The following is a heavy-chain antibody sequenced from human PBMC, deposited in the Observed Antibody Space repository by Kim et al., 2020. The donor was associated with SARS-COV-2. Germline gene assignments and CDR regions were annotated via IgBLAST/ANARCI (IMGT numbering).Heavy chain of an antibody. V-gene: IGHV1-2*04. CDR2: INPNSGGT. CDR3: ARERSEVSGSYSYGMDV. CDR1: VYTFIGYY. Sequence: ASVKVSCKASVYTFIGYYMHWVRQAPGQGLEWMGWINPNSGGTNYAQKFQGWVTMTRDTSISTAYMELSRLRSDDTAVYYCARERSEVSGSYSYGMDVWGQGTTVTVSS. D-gene: IGHD1-26*01. J-gene: IGHJ6*02.